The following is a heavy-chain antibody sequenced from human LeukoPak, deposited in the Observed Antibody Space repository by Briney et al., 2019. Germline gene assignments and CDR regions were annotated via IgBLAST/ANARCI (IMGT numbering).Heavy chain of an antibody. Sequence: TGGSLRLSCAASGLNFRKSWMTWVRQAPGRGLEWVANIKDDGSEKYYVDSVKGRFTISRDNAKNSLYLQMNSLSAEDTAVYYCTNWGDTWGLDFWGQGILVSVSP. CDR3: TNWGDTWGLDF. CDR2: IKDDGSEK. CDR1: GLNFRKSW. J-gene: IGHJ4*02. D-gene: IGHD7-27*01. V-gene: IGHV3-7*01.